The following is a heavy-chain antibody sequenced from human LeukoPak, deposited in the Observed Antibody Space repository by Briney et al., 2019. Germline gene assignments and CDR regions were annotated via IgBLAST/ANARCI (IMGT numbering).Heavy chain of an antibody. V-gene: IGHV3-7*05. CDR3: AGPQWDSSGSVYFQH. J-gene: IGHJ1*01. CDR2: IKQDGSEK. Sequence: GGSLRLSCAASGFTFSRYWMSWVRQAPGKGLEWVANIKQDGSEKYYVDSVKGRFTISRDNAKNSLYPQMNSLRAEDTAVYFCAGPQWDSSGSVYFQHWGQGTLVTVSS. D-gene: IGHD3-22*01. CDR1: GFTFSRYW.